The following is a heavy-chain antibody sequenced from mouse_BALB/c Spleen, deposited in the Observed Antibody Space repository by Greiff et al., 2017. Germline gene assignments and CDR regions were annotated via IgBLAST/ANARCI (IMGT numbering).Heavy chain of an antibody. J-gene: IGHJ2*01. V-gene: IGHV2-2*02. CDR3: ARDYYGNPDY. D-gene: IGHD2-1*01. CDR1: GFSLTSYS. Sequence: QVQLKESGPGLVQPSQSLSITCTVSGFSLTSYSVHWVRQSPGKGLEWLGVIWSGGSTDYSAAFISRLSISKDNSKSQVFFKMNSLQANDTAIYYCARDYYGNPDYWGQGTTLTVCS. CDR2: IWSGGST.